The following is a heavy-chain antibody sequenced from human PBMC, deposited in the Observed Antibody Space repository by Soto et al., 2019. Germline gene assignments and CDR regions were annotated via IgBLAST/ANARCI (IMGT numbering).Heavy chain of an antibody. Sequence: QVQLVQSGAEVKKPGASVTVSCKASGYTFTSYDINWVRQATGQGLEWMGWMNPNTGNTGYAQKFQGSVTMTRDTSISTAYMELSSLRSEDTAVYYCARGLRDSTGGEYFQHWGQGTLVTVSS. D-gene: IGHD3-22*01. CDR3: ARGLRDSTGGEYFQH. CDR2: MNPNTGNT. CDR1: GYTFTSYD. V-gene: IGHV1-8*01. J-gene: IGHJ1*01.